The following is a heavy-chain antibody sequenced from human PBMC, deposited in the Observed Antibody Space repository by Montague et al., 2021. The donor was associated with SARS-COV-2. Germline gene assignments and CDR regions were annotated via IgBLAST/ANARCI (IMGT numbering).Heavy chain of an antibody. CDR3: ARVGKYDVLRYFDSYYFDX. CDR2: ISSSSSYI. CDR1: GFTFSSYS. J-gene: IGHJ4*02. Sequence: SLRLSCAASGFTFSSYSMNWVRQAPGKGLEWVSSISSSSSYIYYADSVKGRFTISRDNAKNSLYLQMNSLRAEDTAVYYCARVGKYDVLRYFDSYYFDXWGQGTLVTVSS. D-gene: IGHD3-9*01. V-gene: IGHV3-21*01.